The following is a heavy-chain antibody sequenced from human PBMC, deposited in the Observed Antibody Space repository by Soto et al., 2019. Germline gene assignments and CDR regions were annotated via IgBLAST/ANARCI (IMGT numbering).Heavy chain of an antibody. CDR2: ISGSGGST. CDR1: GFTFSSYA. D-gene: IGHD3-9*01. CDR3: AKGVLRYFDWFPNAFDI. J-gene: IGHJ3*02. V-gene: IGHV3-23*01. Sequence: PGGSLRLSCAASGFTFSSYAMSWVRQAPGKGLEWVSAISGSGGSTYYADSVKGRFTISRDNSKNTLYLQMNSLRAEDTAVYYCAKGVLRYFDWFPNAFDIWGQGTMVTVSS.